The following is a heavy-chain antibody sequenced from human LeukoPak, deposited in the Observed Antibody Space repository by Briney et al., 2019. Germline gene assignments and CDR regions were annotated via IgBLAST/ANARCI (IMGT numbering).Heavy chain of an antibody. D-gene: IGHD3-9*01. CDR3: ASFVLRYFDWFDY. CDR2: ISSSSSTI. CDR1: GFTFSSYS. V-gene: IGHV3-48*01. Sequence: SGGSLRLSSAASGFTFSSYSMNWVRQAPGKGLEWVSYISSSSSTIYYADSVKGRFTISRDNAKNSLYLQMNSLRAEDTAVYYCASFVLRYFDWFDYWGQGTLVTVSS. J-gene: IGHJ4*02.